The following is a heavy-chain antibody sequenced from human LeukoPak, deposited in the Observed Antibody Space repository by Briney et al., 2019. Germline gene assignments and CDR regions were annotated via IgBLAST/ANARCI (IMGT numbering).Heavy chain of an antibody. CDR2: ISSSGSTI. CDR1: GLTFSIYE. D-gene: IGHD3-10*02. Sequence: PGGPLSFSFAASGLTFSIYEMNWFRKAPGKGLEWVSYISSSGSTIYYADSVKGRFTISRDNAKNSLYLQMNSLRAEDTAVYYCAELGITMIGGVWGKGTTVTISS. J-gene: IGHJ6*04. V-gene: IGHV3-48*03. CDR3: AELGITMIGGV.